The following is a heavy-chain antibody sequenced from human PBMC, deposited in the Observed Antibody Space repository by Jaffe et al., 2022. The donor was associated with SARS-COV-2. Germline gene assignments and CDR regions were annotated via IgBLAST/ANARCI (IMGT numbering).Heavy chain of an antibody. CDR3: AREMGDTAMFLLGY. D-gene: IGHD5-18*01. J-gene: IGHJ4*02. CDR2: ISYDGSNK. V-gene: IGHV3-30-3*01. Sequence: QVQLVESGGGVVQPGRSLRLSCAASGFTFSSYAMHWVRQAPGKGLEWVAVISYDGSNKYYADSVKGRFTISRDNSKNTLYLQMNSLRAEDTAVYYCAREMGDTAMFLLGYWGQGTLVTVSS. CDR1: GFTFSSYA.